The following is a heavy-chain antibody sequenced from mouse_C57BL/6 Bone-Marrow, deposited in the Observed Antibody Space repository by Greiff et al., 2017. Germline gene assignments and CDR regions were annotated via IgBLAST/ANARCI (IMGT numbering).Heavy chain of an antibody. CDR2: IDPENGDT. D-gene: IGHD2-3*01. Sequence: VQLQQSGAELVRPGASVKLSCTASGFNINDDYMHWVKQRPEQGLEWIGWIDPENGDTEYASKFQGKATITADPSSTTAYLQLSSLTSEDAAVYYCTIPHDYGYYTFAYWGQGTLVTVSA. CDR3: TIPHDYGYYTFAY. J-gene: IGHJ3*01. V-gene: IGHV14-4*01. CDR1: GFNINDDY.